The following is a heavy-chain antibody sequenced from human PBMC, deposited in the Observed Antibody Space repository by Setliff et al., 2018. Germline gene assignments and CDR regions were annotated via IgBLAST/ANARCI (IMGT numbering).Heavy chain of an antibody. CDR3: ARRGYYDGGNDY. V-gene: IGHV1-46*01. Sequence: ASVKVSCKASGYTFTNHYIHWVRQAPGQGLEWMGVIHQSGDSTSYEQKFQGRVTMTREPSTSTVYMVLSSLTSEDTSGYYCARRGYYDGGNDYWGQGTLVTVSS. CDR2: IHQSGDST. D-gene: IGHD2-15*01. J-gene: IGHJ4*02. CDR1: GYTFTNHY.